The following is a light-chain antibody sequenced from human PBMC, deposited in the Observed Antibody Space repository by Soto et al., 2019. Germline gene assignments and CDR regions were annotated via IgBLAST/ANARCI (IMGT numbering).Light chain of an antibody. J-gene: IGKJ1*01. Sequence: DIQMTQSPSTLAASVGDTVTMACRSSSKWLAWYQKKPGKAPKLLIYDVSNLERGVPPRFSGSTSGAESTLTITGLQPDDLGTYYCQQYNSQSWTFGQGTKVDIK. CDR1: SSKW. CDR2: DVS. CDR3: QQYNSQSWT. V-gene: IGKV1-5*01.